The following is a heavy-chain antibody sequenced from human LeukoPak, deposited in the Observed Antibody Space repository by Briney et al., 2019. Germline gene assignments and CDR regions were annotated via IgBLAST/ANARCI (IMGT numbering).Heavy chain of an antibody. J-gene: IGHJ4*02. V-gene: IGHV3-23*01. D-gene: IGHD3-9*01. CDR1: GFTFSNYG. CDR2: ISGSGGST. Sequence: GGTLRLSCAASGFTFSNYGMNWVRQAPGKGLEWVSSISGSGGSTYYADSVKGRFTISRDNSKNTLYLQMNSLRAEDTAVYYCARSDILTGGIDYWGQGTLVTVSS. CDR3: ARSDILTGGIDY.